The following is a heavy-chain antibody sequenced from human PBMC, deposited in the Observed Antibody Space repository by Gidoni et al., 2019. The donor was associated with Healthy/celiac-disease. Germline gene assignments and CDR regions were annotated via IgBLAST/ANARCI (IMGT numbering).Heavy chain of an antibody. Sequence: QVQLQESGPGLVKPSETLSLTCTVSGGSISSYSWSWIRQPPGKGLEWIGYIYYSGSTNYNPSLKSRVTISVDTSKNQFSLKLSSVTAADTAVYYCARANGGSSWLYWYFDLWGRGTLVTVSS. CDR2: IYYSGST. J-gene: IGHJ2*01. D-gene: IGHD6-13*01. CDR3: ARANGGSSWLYWYFDL. V-gene: IGHV4-59*01. CDR1: GGSISSYS.